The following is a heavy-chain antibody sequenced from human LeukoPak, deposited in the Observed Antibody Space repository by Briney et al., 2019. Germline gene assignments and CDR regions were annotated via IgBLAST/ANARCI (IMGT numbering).Heavy chain of an antibody. J-gene: IGHJ6*03. Sequence: GGSLRLSCAASAFTFSSYWLSWVPQAPGKGRVWLANIKQDGSDKYYVDSVKGRFTISRDNAKNSLYLHMNSLRAEDTDVYSCARDALVLLWFVPYYYMDVWGKGTTVTVSS. CDR2: IKQDGSDK. CDR1: AFTFSSYW. CDR3: ARDALVLLWFVPYYYMDV. D-gene: IGHD3-10*01. V-gene: IGHV3-7*01.